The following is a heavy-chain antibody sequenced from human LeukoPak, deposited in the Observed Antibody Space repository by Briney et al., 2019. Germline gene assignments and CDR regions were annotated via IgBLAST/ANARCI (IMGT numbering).Heavy chain of an antibody. CDR3: AKDQGNDYGDQLHF. Sequence: GGSLRLPCAASGFSFSTFAMTWVRQAPGKGLEWVSAIHGSGDRTYYADSVKGRFTISRDNSKNRVYLQMNSLRAEDTAVYYCAKDQGNDYGDQLHFWGQGTLVTVSS. V-gene: IGHV3-23*01. D-gene: IGHD4-17*01. J-gene: IGHJ4*02. CDR2: IHGSGDRT. CDR1: GFSFSTFA.